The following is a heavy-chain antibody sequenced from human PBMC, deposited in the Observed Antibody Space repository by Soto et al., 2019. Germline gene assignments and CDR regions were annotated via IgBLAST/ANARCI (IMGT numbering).Heavy chain of an antibody. CDR1: GYTFSSYG. CDR2: ISAYNGNT. Sequence: ASVKVSCKASGYTFSSYGLSWVRQAPGQGLEWMGWISAYNGNTNYAQKLQGRVTMTTDTSTSTAYMELRSLRSDDTAVYYCARGLAVDFDWLLGVPGSYYYYGMDVWGQGTTVTVSS. V-gene: IGHV1-18*01. J-gene: IGHJ6*02. CDR3: ARGLAVDFDWLLGVPGSYYYYGMDV. D-gene: IGHD3-9*01.